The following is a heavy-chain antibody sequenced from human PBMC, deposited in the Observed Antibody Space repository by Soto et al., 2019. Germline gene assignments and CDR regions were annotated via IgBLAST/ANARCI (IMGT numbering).Heavy chain of an antibody. CDR3: AKDSSGYSDDQNAFDI. V-gene: IGHV3-23*01. CDR2: VSGGGGST. D-gene: IGHD5-18*01. Sequence: ESGGGLVQPGGSLRLSCAASGLTFSSYAMNWVRQAPGKGLEWVSGVSGGGGSTYYADSVKGRFTISRYNSKNTLYLQMNSLRAEDTAVYYCAKDSSGYSDDQNAFDIVGQGTMFTVSS. J-gene: IGHJ3*02. CDR1: GLTFSSYA.